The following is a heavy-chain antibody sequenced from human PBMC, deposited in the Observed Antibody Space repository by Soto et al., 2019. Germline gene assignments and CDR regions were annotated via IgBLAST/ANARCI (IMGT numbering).Heavy chain of an antibody. CDR1: GGSISSYY. D-gene: IGHD3-10*01. CDR3: AGNTMVRGSPEFDY. J-gene: IGHJ4*02. Sequence: SETLSLTCTVSGGSISSYYWSWIRQPPGKGLEWIGYIYYSGSTNYNPSLKSRGAISVDTSKNQFSLMLSSVTAADTAAYYCAGNTMVRGSPEFDYWGQGTLVTVSS. CDR2: IYYSGST. V-gene: IGHV4-59*08.